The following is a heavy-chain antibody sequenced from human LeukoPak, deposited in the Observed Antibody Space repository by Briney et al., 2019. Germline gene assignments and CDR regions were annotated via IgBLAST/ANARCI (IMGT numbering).Heavy chain of an antibody. CDR2: ISSSSSYI. CDR3: ARDLSYYYGMDV. Sequence: GGSLRLSCAASGFTFSSYSMNWVRQAPGKGLEWVSSISSSSSYIYYADSVKGRFTISRDNAKNSLYLQMNSLRAEDTAVYYCARDLSYYYGMDVWGQGTTVTVSS. J-gene: IGHJ6*02. V-gene: IGHV3-21*01. CDR1: GFTFSSYS.